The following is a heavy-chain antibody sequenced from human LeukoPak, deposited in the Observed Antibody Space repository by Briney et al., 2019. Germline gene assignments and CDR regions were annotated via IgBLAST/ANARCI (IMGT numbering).Heavy chain of an antibody. CDR3: ARAFPPLRKSAAGDF. J-gene: IGHJ4*02. V-gene: IGHV3-21*06. D-gene: IGHD6-25*01. CDR2: ISGRSSHM. Sequence: PGGSLRLSCTASGFTFSDYDMNWVRLAPGKGLEWVSSISGRSSHMYYTDSAKGRFTISRDNAKNSLYLQMNSLRAEDTAVYYCARAFPPLRKSAAGDFWGQGTLVTVSS. CDR1: GFTFSDYD.